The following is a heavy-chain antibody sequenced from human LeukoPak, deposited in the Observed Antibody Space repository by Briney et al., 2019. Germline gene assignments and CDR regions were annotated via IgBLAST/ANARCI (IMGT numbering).Heavy chain of an antibody. D-gene: IGHD4-17*01. V-gene: IGHV3-21*01. CDR2: ISSSSSYI. CDR1: GFTFSSYS. CDR3: ASSYGVPDAFDI. Sequence: GGSLRLSCAASGFTFSSYSMNWVRQAPGKGLEWVSSISSSSSYIYYADSVKGRLTISRDNAKNSLYLQMNSLRAEDTAVYYCASSYGVPDAFDIWGQGTMVTVSS. J-gene: IGHJ3*02.